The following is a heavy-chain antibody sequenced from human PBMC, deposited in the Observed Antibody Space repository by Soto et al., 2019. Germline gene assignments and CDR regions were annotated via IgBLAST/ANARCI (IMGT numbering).Heavy chain of an antibody. V-gene: IGHV3-30-3*01. CDR3: ARAGGHCSSTSCSWFDP. CDR2: ISYDGSNK. D-gene: IGHD2-2*01. Sequence: QVQLVESGGGVVQPGRSLRLSCAASGFTFSSYAMHWVRQAPGKGLEWVAVISYDGSNKYYADSVKGRFTISRDNSKNTLYLQMNSLRAEDTAVYYCARAGGHCSSTSCSWFDPWGQGTLVTVSS. CDR1: GFTFSSYA. J-gene: IGHJ5*02.